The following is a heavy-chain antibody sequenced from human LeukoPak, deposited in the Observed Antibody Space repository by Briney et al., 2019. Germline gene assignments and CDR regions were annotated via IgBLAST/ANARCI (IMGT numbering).Heavy chain of an antibody. J-gene: IGHJ3*02. Sequence: PSETLSLTCTVAGGSISSYYWSWIRQPPGKGLEWIGYIYYSGSTNYNPSLKSRVTISVDTSKNQFSLKLSSVTAADTAVYYCARHGPHYYDSSGYSIPDDAFDIWGQGTMVTVSS. CDR3: ARHGPHYYDSSGYSIPDDAFDI. CDR1: GGSISSYY. D-gene: IGHD3-22*01. V-gene: IGHV4-59*08. CDR2: IYYSGST.